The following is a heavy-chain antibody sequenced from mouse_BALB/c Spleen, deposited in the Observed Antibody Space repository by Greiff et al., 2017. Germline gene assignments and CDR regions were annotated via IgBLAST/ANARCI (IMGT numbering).Heavy chain of an antibody. CDR2: IYPGGGYT. V-gene: IGHV1-63*02. CDR3: ARELGDGYYFFDY. Sequence: VQLQQSGAELVRPGTSVKISCKASGYTFTNYWLGWVKQRPGHGLEWIGDIYPGGGYTNYNEKFKGKATLTADTSSSTAYMQLSSLTSEDSAVYFCARELGDGYYFFDYWGQGTTLTVSS. D-gene: IGHD2-3*01. J-gene: IGHJ2*01. CDR1: GYTFTNYW.